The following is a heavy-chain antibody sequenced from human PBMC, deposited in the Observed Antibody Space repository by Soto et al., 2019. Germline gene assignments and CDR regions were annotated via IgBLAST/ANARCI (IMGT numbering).Heavy chain of an antibody. J-gene: IGHJ4*02. CDR2: ISSVDNTV. Sequence: PGGSLRLSCAASGFTFGDFEMSWVRQAPGKGLEWVAYISSVDNTVHYADSVRGRFTISRDYAKKSLYLQMSSLRAEDTATYYCERPSYSSGWIDYWGQGTLVPVSS. CDR3: ERPSYSSGWIDY. V-gene: IGHV3-48*03. CDR1: GFTFGDFE. D-gene: IGHD6-19*01.